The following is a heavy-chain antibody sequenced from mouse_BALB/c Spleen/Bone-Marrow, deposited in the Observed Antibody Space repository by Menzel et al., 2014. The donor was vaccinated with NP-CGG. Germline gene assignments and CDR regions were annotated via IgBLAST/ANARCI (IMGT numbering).Heavy chain of an antibody. CDR2: IYPGDGDT. D-gene: IGHD1-1*01. J-gene: IGHJ2*01. CDR3: ARMGDYSYYFDY. Sequence: QVQLQQSGAELVRPGSSVKISCKASGYAFSSYWMNWVKQRPGQGLEWIGQIYPGDGDTNYNGKFKGKATLTADKSSSTAYIQLSSLTSEDSAVYFCARMGDYSYYFDYWGQCTTLTVSS. CDR1: GYAFSSYW. V-gene: IGHV1-80*01.